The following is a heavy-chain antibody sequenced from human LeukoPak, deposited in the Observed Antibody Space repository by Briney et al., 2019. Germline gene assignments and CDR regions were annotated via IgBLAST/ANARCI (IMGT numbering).Heavy chain of an antibody. CDR1: GYSISSGYY. CDR2: IYHSGST. D-gene: IGHD6-13*01. V-gene: IGHV4-38-2*02. J-gene: IGHJ5*02. Sequence: SETLSLTCTVSGYSISSGYYWGWIRQPPGKGLEWIGSIYHSGSTYYNPSLKSRVTISVDTSKNQFSLKLSSVTAADTAVYYCARGGSWVAAAGTVTWFDPWGQGTLVTVSS. CDR3: ARGGSWVAAAGTVTWFDP.